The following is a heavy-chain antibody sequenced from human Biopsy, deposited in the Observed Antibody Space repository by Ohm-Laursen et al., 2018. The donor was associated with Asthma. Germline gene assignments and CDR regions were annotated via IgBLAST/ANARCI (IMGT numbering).Heavy chain of an antibody. CDR3: ARSQVGYSSGWSLLLKKFYYSGLDV. CDR1: RGTFSSYA. Sequence: SSVKVSCKSPRGTFSSYAISWVRQAPGQGLEWMGGIMAVFGTANYAQKFQGRVTITADESTSTAYMELSSLRSEDTAVYYCARSQVGYSSGWSLLLKKFYYSGLDVWGQGTTVTVSS. V-gene: IGHV1-69*01. CDR2: IMAVFGTA. D-gene: IGHD6-19*01. J-gene: IGHJ6*02.